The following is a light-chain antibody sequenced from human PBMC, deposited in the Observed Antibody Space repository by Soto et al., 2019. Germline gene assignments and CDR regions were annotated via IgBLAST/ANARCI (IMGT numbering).Light chain of an antibody. CDR3: CSYAGGPEV. CDR2: GVS. J-gene: IGLJ1*01. V-gene: IGLV2-11*01. CDR1: SSDVGGYKY. Sequence: LTQPRSVSGSPGQSVTISCTGASSDVGGYKYVSWYQQKPGKAPKLIIYGVSRWPSGVPNRFSGSKSGNRASLTISGLQAEDEGDYYCCSYAGGPEVFGTGTKVTVL.